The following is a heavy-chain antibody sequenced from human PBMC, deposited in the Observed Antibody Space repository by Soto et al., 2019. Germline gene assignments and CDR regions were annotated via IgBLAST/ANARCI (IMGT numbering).Heavy chain of an antibody. CDR3: ARVRDAFGMDV. CDR1: GFTFSTYN. CDR2: ISSRSTSI. J-gene: IGHJ6*02. D-gene: IGHD2-2*01. V-gene: IGHV3-21*01. Sequence: ESGGGLVNPGESLRLSCVGSGFTFSTYNMNWVRQAPGKGLEWVSSISSRSTSIDYADSVKGRFTISRDNAKNSLSLQMNSLRAEDTAVYYCARVRDAFGMDVWGQGTTVAVSS.